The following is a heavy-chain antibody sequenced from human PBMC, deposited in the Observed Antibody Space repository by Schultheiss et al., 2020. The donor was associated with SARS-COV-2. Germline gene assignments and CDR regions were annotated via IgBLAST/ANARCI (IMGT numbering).Heavy chain of an antibody. Sequence: ASVKVSCKASGGTFSSYAISWVRQAPGQGLEWMGWMNPNSGNTGYAQKFQGRVTMTRNTSISTAYMELSSLRSDDTAVYYCARDGYYYDSSGRYYYGMDVWGQGTTVTVSS. CDR2: MNPNSGNT. CDR1: GGTFSSYA. D-gene: IGHD3-22*01. V-gene: IGHV1-8*02. CDR3: ARDGYYYDSSGRYYYGMDV. J-gene: IGHJ6*02.